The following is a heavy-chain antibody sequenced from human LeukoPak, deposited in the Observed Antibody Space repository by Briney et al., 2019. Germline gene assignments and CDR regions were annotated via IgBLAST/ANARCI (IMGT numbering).Heavy chain of an antibody. Sequence: SETLSLTRTVSGGSISSSSYYWGWIRQPPGKGLEWIGSIYYSGSTYYNPSLKSRVTISADTSKNQFSLKLSSVTAADTAVYYCALPYCSGGSCYSGDAFDIWGQGTMVTVSS. V-gene: IGHV4-39*07. CDR2: IYYSGST. D-gene: IGHD2-15*01. CDR3: ALPYCSGGSCYSGDAFDI. J-gene: IGHJ3*02. CDR1: GGSISSSSYY.